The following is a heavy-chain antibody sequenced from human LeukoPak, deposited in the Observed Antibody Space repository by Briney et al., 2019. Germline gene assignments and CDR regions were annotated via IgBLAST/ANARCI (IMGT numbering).Heavy chain of an antibody. J-gene: IGHJ5*02. CDR2: IIPIFGTA. CDR1: GGTFSSYA. D-gene: IGHD3-3*01. V-gene: IGHV1-69*05. CDR3: ARSYYDFWSGYLPTPQVRWFDP. Sequence: SVKVSCKASGGTFSSYAISWVRQAPGQGLEWMGGIIPIFGTANYAQKFQGRVTITTDESTSTAYMELSSLRSEDTAVYYCARSYYDFWSGYLPTPQVRWFDPWGQGTLVTVSS.